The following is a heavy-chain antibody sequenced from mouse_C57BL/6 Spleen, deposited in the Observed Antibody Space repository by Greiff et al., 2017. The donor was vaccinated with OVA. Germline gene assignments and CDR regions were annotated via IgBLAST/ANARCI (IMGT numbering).Heavy chain of an antibody. V-gene: IGHV1-64*01. CDR1: GYTFTSYW. CDR2: IHPNSGST. CDR3: ARPLGSSGYGRVFDY. D-gene: IGHD3-2*02. J-gene: IGHJ2*01. Sequence: VQLQQPGAELVKPGASVKLSCKASGYTFTSYWMHWVKQRPGQGLEWIGMIHPNSGSTNYNEKFKSKATLTVDKSSSTAYMQLSSLTSEDSAVYYCARPLGSSGYGRVFDYWGQGTTLTVSS.